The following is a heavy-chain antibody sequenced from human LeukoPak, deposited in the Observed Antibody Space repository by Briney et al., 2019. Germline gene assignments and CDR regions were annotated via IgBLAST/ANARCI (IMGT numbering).Heavy chain of an antibody. D-gene: IGHD6-6*01. J-gene: IGHJ4*02. CDR3: ARRDSSSSGRPFDY. Sequence: SETLSLTCTVSGGSISSHYWSWLRQPPGKGPEWMGYIYQSESTNYNPSLKSRVTISVDTSKNQISLKLSSVTAADTAVYYCARRDSSSSGRPFDYWGQGTLVTVSS. V-gene: IGHV4-59*11. CDR2: IYQSEST. CDR1: GGSISSHY.